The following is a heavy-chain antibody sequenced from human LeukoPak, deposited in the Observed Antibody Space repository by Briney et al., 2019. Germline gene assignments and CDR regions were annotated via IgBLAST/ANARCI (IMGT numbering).Heavy chain of an antibody. V-gene: IGHV4-39*07. J-gene: IGHJ4*02. CDR2: IYYSGST. D-gene: IGHD2-15*01. CDR1: GGSISSYY. Sequence: PSETLSLTCTVSGGSISSYYWSWIRQPPGKGLEWIGSIYYSGSTYYNPSLKSRVTISVDTSKNQFSLKLSSVTAADTAVYYCARDCSGGSCYSSTAGNFDYWGQGTLVTVSS. CDR3: ARDCSGGSCYSSTAGNFDY.